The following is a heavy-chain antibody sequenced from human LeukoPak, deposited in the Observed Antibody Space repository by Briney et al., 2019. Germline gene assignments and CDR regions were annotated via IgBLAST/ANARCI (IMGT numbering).Heavy chain of an antibody. Sequence: AAVKVSCKASGGTFSSYAISWVRQAPGQGLEWMGWISAYNGNTNYAQKLQGRVTMTTDTSTSTDYMELRSLRSDDTAVYYCARDSLELRFLEGFSGTDIWGQRTMVTLSS. CDR2: ISAYNGNT. D-gene: IGHD3-3*01. V-gene: IGHV1-18*01. CDR3: ARDSLELRFLEGFSGTDI. J-gene: IGHJ3*02. CDR1: GGTFSSYA.